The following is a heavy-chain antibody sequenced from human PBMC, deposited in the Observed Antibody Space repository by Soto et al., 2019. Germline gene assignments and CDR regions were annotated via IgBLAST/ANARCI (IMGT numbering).Heavy chain of an antibody. V-gene: IGHV4-59*02. CDR2: IYYSGSI. CDR3: ARLVDRNWYPLFFDY. J-gene: IGHJ4*02. Sequence: PSETLSLTCTVSGGSVRSHYWGWIRQPPGKGLEWIGYIYYSGSINYSPSLKSRVSISVDTSKNQVSLKVHSVTAADTAVYYCARLVDRNWYPLFFDYWGQGTQVNVS. D-gene: IGHD1-1*01. CDR1: GGSVRSHY.